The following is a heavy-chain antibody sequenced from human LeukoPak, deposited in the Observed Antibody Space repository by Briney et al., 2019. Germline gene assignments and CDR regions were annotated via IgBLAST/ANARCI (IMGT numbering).Heavy chain of an antibody. CDR2: INPNSGGT. CDR3: AKCSTSAYTTGWCNWIDP. J-gene: IGHJ5*02. D-gene: IGHD6-19*01. CDR1: GYTFTGYY. V-gene: IGHV1-2*06. Sequence: ASVKVSCKASGYTFTGYYMHWARQAPGQGLEWMGRINPNSGGTNYAQKFQGRVTMTRDTSISTAYMELSRLRSDDTAVYYCAKCSTSAYTTGWCNWIDPWGQGTLVTVSS.